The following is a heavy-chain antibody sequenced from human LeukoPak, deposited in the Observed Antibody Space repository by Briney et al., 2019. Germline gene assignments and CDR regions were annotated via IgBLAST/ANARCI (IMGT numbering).Heavy chain of an antibody. CDR1: GGSMSNYY. V-gene: IGHV4-59*01. D-gene: IGHD3-22*01. J-gene: IGHJ1*01. CDR3: ARLKYYYDSSGYRAEYFQH. CDR2: IYYSGNT. Sequence: SETLSLTCIVFGGSMSNYYWTWIRQPPGKGLEWIGSIYYSGNTNYNPSLKSRVTISVYTSKNQFSLKLSSVTAADTAVYYCARLKYYYDSSGYRAEYFQHWGQGTLVTVSS.